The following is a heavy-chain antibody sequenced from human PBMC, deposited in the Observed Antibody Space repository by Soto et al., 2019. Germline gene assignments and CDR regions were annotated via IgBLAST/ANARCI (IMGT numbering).Heavy chain of an antibody. Sequence: SETLSLTCTVSGGSISSYYWSWIRQPPGKGLEWIGYIYYSGSTNYNPSLKSRVTISVDTSKNQFSLKLSSVTAADTAVYYCAXGRSFGGVIAYRYYFDYWGQGTLVTVSS. CDR2: IYYSGST. CDR3: AXGRSFGGVIAYRYYFDY. V-gene: IGHV4-59*01. D-gene: IGHD3-16*02. J-gene: IGHJ4*02. CDR1: GGSISSYY.